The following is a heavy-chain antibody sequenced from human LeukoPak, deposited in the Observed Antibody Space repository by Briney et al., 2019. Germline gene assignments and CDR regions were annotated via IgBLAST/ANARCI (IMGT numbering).Heavy chain of an antibody. D-gene: IGHD4-23*01. J-gene: IGHJ6*02. CDR3: ARVGVTDYGGNSVDGMDV. CDR2: INPSGGST. CDR1: GYTFTSYY. V-gene: IGHV1-46*01. Sequence: ASVKVSCKASGYTFTSYYMHWVRQAPGQGLEWMGIINPSGGSTSYAQKFQGRVTMTRDTSTSTVYMELCSLRSEDTAVYYCARVGVTDYGGNSVDGMDVWGQGTTVTVSS.